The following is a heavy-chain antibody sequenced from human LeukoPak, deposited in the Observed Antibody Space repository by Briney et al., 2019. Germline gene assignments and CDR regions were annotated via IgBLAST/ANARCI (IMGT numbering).Heavy chain of an antibody. Sequence: GGSLRLSCAASGFTFSSYAMSWVRQAPGKGLEWVSAISGSGGSTYDADSVKGRFTISRDNSKNTLYLQMNSLRAEDTAVYYCAASSGYYYTAFRYWGQGTLVTVSS. D-gene: IGHD3-22*01. CDR1: GFTFSSYA. CDR2: ISGSGGST. J-gene: IGHJ4*02. V-gene: IGHV3-23*01. CDR3: AASSGYYYTAFRY.